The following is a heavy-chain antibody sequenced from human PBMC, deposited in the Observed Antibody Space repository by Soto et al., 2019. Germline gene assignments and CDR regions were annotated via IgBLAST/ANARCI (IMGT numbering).Heavy chain of an antibody. Sequence: DSLQVSCTSSGYTFTGYYMHWVRQAPGQGLEWMGWIHPNSGGTNYAQKFQGRVTMTRDTSISTAYMELSRLRSDDTAGYDGASAKDGYSSWGKGKLVTVYS. V-gene: IGHV1-2*02. CDR3: ASAKDGYSS. CDR1: GYTFTGYY. CDR2: IHPNSGGT. D-gene: IGHD5-18*01. J-gene: IGHJ4*02.